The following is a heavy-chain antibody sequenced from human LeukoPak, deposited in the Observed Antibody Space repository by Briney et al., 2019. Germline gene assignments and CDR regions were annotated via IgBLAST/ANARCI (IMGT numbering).Heavy chain of an antibody. Sequence: PSETLSLTCIVSGGSIGTYYWSWIRQSPGKGLEWIGYIYVTGSTRYNPYLQSRVTISVDTSRNQFFLEMGSVTAADRAVYYCARHIGGGIEDMDVWGTGTKVTVSS. CDR2: IYVTGST. D-gene: IGHD3-16*02. CDR1: GGSIGTYY. J-gene: IGHJ6*03. CDR3: ARHIGGGIEDMDV. V-gene: IGHV4-59*08.